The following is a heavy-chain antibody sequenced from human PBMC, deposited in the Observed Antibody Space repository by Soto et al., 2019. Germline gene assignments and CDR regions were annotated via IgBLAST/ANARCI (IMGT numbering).Heavy chain of an antibody. CDR1: GYTFTNYG. CDR2: ISTYNGNT. CDR3: ARTTVTASYYYMDV. D-gene: IGHD4-17*01. Sequence: QVQLVQSGAEVKQPGASVKVSCKASGYTFTNYGFTWVRQAPGQGLEGMGWISTYNGNTKYAQKVQGRLTMTTDTSTSTANMELTSLRSDDTAVYYCARTTVTASYYYMDVWGKGTTVTVSS. V-gene: IGHV1-18*01. J-gene: IGHJ6*03.